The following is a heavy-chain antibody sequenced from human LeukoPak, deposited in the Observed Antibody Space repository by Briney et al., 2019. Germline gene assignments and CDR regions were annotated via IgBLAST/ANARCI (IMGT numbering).Heavy chain of an antibody. V-gene: IGHV3-30*02. D-gene: IGHD4-17*01. CDR1: GFTFSSYG. CDR2: IRYDGSNK. Sequence: AGGSLRLSCAASGFTFSSYGMHWVRQAPGKGLEWGAFIRYDGSNKYYADSVKGRFTISRDNSKNTLYLQMNSLRAEDTAVYYCAKDKNEYGDYYYMDVWGKGTTVTVSS. J-gene: IGHJ6*03. CDR3: AKDKNEYGDYYYMDV.